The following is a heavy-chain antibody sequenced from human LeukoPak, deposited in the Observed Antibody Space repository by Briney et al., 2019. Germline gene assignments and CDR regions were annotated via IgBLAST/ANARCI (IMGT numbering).Heavy chain of an antibody. V-gene: IGHV3-23*01. Sequence: GGSLRLSCAASGFTFSSYAMSWVRQAPGKGLEWVSAISGSGGSTYYADSVKGRFTISRDNSKNTLYLQMNSLRAEDTAVYYCAKANSSGWYHWYFDLWGRGTLVTVSS. D-gene: IGHD6-19*01. J-gene: IGHJ2*01. CDR3: AKANSSGWYHWYFDL. CDR1: GFTFSSYA. CDR2: ISGSGGST.